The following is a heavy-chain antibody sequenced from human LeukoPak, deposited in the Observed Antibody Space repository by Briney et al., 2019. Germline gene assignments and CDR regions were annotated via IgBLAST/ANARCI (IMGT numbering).Heavy chain of an antibody. V-gene: IGHV3-23*01. J-gene: IGHJ4*02. CDR3: AKRLGYSNFDY. D-gene: IGHD2-15*01. Sequence: GGSLRLSCAGSGFTFSSYPMSWVRQAPGKGLQWVSAISNGGGSTYYADSVKGRFTISRDNSKNTLYLQMNSLRAEDTAVYYCAKRLGYSNFDYWGQGTLVTVSS. CDR2: ISNGGGST. CDR1: GFTFSSYP.